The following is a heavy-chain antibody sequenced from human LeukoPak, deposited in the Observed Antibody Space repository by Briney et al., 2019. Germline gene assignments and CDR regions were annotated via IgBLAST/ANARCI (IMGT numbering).Heavy chain of an antibody. CDR1: GFTFSSYA. CDR2: ISYDGSNK. V-gene: IGHV3-30*04. D-gene: IGHD3-22*01. Sequence: GGSLRLSCAASGFTFSSYAMHWVRQAPGKGLEWVAVISYDGSNKYYADSVKGRFTIFRDNSKNTLYLQMNSLRAEDTAVYYCARAYYYDSSGIYWGQGTLVTVSS. CDR3: ARAYYYDSSGIY. J-gene: IGHJ4*02.